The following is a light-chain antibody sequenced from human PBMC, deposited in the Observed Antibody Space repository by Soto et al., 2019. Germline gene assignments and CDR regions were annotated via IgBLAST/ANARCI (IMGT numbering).Light chain of an antibody. J-gene: IGLJ1*01. V-gene: IGLV2-14*01. CDR2: DVS. Sequence: QSALTQPASVSGSPGQSITISCTGTSSDVGGYHYVSWYQQHPGKAPTLMIYDVSNRPSGVSNRFSGSKSGNTASLTISGLQAEDEADYYCSSYTSSSTPYVFGTGNKLTVL. CDR3: SSYTSSSTPYV. CDR1: SSDVGGYHY.